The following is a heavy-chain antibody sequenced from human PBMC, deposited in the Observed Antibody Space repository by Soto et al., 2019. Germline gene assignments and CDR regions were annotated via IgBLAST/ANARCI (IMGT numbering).Heavy chain of an antibody. D-gene: IGHD1-26*01. CDR2: TYYRSRWYN. J-gene: IGHJ6*03. Sequence: SQTLSLTCAISGDSVSSNSAAWNWIRLSPSRGLEWLARTYYRSRWYNDYAVSVRSRITVNPDTSKNQFSLQLTSVTPEDTAVYYCAGPTSHQWYYMDVWGKGTTVTVSS. CDR1: GDSVSSNSAA. V-gene: IGHV6-1*01. CDR3: AGPTSHQWYYMDV.